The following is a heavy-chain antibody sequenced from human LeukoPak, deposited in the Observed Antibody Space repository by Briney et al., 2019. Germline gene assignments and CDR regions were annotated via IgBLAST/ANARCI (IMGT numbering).Heavy chain of an antibody. CDR2: ISGTGGST. Sequence: GGSLRLSCAASGFTFSSYGMHWVRQAPGKGLEWVSSISGTGGSTYYADSVKGRFTISRDNSKNTLYLQMNSLRAEDTAVYYCAKNSMIVVVSESLDYWGQGTLVTVSS. CDR1: GFTFSSYG. V-gene: IGHV3-23*01. D-gene: IGHD3-22*01. CDR3: AKNSMIVVVSESLDY. J-gene: IGHJ4*02.